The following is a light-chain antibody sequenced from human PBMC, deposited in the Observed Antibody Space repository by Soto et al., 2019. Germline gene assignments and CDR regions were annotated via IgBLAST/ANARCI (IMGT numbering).Light chain of an antibody. CDR2: EDV. CDR1: SSDVGTYKL. V-gene: IGLV2-23*01. J-gene: IGLJ2*01. Sequence: QSALTQPASVSVSLGQSITISCTGTSSDVGTYKLVSWYQQHPGKAPQLVIFEDVERPSGVSNRFSGSKSGNTASLTISGLQTEDEAEYYCCSYAGGTSVVFGGGTKLTVL. CDR3: CSYAGGTSVV.